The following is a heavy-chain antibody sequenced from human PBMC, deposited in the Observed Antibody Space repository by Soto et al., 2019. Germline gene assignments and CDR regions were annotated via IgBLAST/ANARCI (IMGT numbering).Heavy chain of an antibody. D-gene: IGHD2-21*02. Sequence: QVQLVESGGGVVQPGRSLRLSCAASGFTFSSYAMHWVRQAPGKGLEWVAVISYDGSNKYYADSVKGRFTISRDNSKNTLYLQMNSLRAEDTAVYYCARGIPDCGGDCYRSYFDYWGQGTLVTVSS. J-gene: IGHJ4*02. CDR1: GFTFSSYA. CDR2: ISYDGSNK. CDR3: ARGIPDCGGDCYRSYFDY. V-gene: IGHV3-30-3*01.